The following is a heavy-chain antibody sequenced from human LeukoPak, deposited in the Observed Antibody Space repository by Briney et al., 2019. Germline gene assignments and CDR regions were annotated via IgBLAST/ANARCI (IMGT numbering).Heavy chain of an antibody. D-gene: IGHD2-2*02. CDR1: GYTFTGYY. J-gene: IGHJ5*02. CDR2: INPNSGGT. CDR3: ARLSPDIVVVPAAIGWFDP. V-gene: IGHV1-2*04. Sequence: ASVKVSCKASGYTFTGYYMHWVRQSPGQGLEWMGWINPNSGGTNYAQKFQGWVTMTRDTSISTAYMELSRLRSDDTAVYYCARLSPDIVVVPAAIGWFDPWGQGTLVTVSS.